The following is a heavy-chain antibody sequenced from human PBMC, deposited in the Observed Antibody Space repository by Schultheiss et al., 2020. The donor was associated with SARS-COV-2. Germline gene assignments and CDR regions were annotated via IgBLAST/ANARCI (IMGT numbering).Heavy chain of an antibody. Sequence: GGSLRLSCAASGFTFSSYEMNWVRQAPGKGLEWVSYISSSGSTIYYADSVKGRFTIFRDNAKNSLYLQMNSLRAEDTAVYYCARASGSGSYHPWGQGTLVTVSS. J-gene: IGHJ5*02. CDR1: GFTFSSYE. D-gene: IGHD1-26*01. V-gene: IGHV3-48*03. CDR2: ISSSGSTI. CDR3: ARASGSGSYHP.